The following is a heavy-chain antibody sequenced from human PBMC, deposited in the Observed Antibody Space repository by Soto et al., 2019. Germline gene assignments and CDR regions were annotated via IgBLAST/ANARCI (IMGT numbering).Heavy chain of an antibody. D-gene: IGHD3-16*02. J-gene: IGHJ6*02. Sequence: ASVKVSCKASGGTFSSSGFSWVRQAPGQGLEWMGMIVPSLDTTNYAQKFQARVTITADEVTSTAYMELRSLRSEDTAVYYCARWPQPRYTADPYAVDVWGQGARVTVSS. CDR1: GGTFSSSG. CDR3: ARWPQPRYTADPYAVDV. CDR2: IVPSLDTT. V-gene: IGHV1-69*11.